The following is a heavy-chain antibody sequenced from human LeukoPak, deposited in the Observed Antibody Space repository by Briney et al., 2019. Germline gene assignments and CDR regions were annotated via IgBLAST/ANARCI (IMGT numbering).Heavy chain of an antibody. CDR2: INPNNGDT. D-gene: IGHD3-16*01. CDR1: GYSFSGYN. CDR3: ARGPVMMREVSYDY. Sequence: EASVKVSCKASGYSFSGYNIYWVRQAPGQGLEWMGRINPNNGDTNYEQSFQGRVTMTRDTSINTAYMELSALTFDDMAIYYCARGPVMMREVSYDYWGQGTLVTVSS. V-gene: IGHV1-2*06. J-gene: IGHJ4*02.